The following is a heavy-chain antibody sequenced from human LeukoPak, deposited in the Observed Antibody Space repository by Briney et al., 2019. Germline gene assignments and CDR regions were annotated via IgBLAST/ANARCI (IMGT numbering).Heavy chain of an antibody. CDR2: IKKDGSEK. J-gene: IGHJ4*02. V-gene: IGHV3-7*01. D-gene: IGHD5-12*01. CDR3: AREGSGYDYNY. Sequence: PGGSLRLSCAASGFTFSSYWMNWVRQAPGKGLEWVANIKKDGSEKYYVDSVKGRFTISRDNAKNSLYLQMNSLRAEDTAVYYCAREGSGYDYNYWGQGTLVTVS. CDR1: GFTFSSYW.